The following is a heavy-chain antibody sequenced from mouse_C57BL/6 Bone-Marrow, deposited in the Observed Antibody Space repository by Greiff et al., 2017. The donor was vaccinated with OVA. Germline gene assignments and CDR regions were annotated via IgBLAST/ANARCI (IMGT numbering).Heavy chain of an antibody. V-gene: IGHV6-3*01. CDR1: GFTFSHYW. CDR3: TDLGLAY. CDR2: IRLKSDNYAN. Sequence: EVKLEEPGGGLVQPGGSMKLSCVASGFTFSHYWMNWVRQSPEKGLEWVAQIRLKSDNYANHYAESVKGRFTISRDDSKSVVYLQMDNLRAIDTGIYYCTDLGLAYWGQGTLVTVSA. J-gene: IGHJ3*01.